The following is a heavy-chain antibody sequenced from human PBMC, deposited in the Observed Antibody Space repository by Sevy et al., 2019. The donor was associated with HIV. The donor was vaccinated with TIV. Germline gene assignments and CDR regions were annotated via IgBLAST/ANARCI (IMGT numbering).Heavy chain of an antibody. CDR2: IYYSGST. CDR1: GGSISSGGYY. J-gene: IGHJ5*02. D-gene: IGHD2-2*02. Sequence: SETLSLTCTVSGGSISSGGYYWSWIRQHPGKGLEWIGYIYYSGSTYYNPSLKSRVTISVDTSKNQFSLKLGSVTAADTAVYYCARDSDGLGYCSSTSCYTSWFDPWSQGTLVTVSS. CDR3: ARDSDGLGYCSSTSCYTSWFDP. V-gene: IGHV4-31*03.